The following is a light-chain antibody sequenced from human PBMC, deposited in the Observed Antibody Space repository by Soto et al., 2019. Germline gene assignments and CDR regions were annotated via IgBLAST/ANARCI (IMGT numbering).Light chain of an antibody. CDR3: QQRSDWPLT. J-gene: IGKJ4*01. CDR2: DAS. V-gene: IGKV3-11*01. Sequence: EIVLTQSPATLSLSPGERATLSCRASQSVSSNLAWFQQRPGQAPRLLIYDASNRATGIPARFSGSGSGTDFTLTISRLEPEDFAVYHCQQRSDWPLTFGGGTKVEIK. CDR1: QSVSSN.